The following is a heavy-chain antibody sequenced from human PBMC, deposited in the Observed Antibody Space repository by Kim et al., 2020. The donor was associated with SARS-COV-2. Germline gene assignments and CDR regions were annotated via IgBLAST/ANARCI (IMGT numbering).Heavy chain of an antibody. CDR3: ARGNNYYYGSGSYFDY. V-gene: IGHV4-31*03. J-gene: IGHJ4*02. D-gene: IGHD3-10*01. Sequence: SETLSLTCTVSGGSISSGGYYWSWIRQHPGKGLEWIGYIYYSGSTYYNPSLKSRVTISVDTSKNQFSLKLSSVTAADTAVYYCARGNNYYYGSGSYFDYWGQGTLVTVSS. CDR2: IYYSGST. CDR1: GGSISSGGYY.